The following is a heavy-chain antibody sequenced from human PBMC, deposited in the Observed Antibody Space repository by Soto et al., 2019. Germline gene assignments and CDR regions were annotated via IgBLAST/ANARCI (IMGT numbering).Heavy chain of an antibody. V-gene: IGHV1-18*01. CDR2: ISAYNGNT. Sequence: QVQLVQSGAEVKKPGASVKVSCKASGYTFTSYGISWVRQAPGQGLEWMGWISAYNGNTNYAQKLQGRVTMTTDPSTSTAYMELRSLRSDDTAVYYCARFYGDYVEYYYYYGMDVWGQGTTVTVSS. J-gene: IGHJ6*02. D-gene: IGHD4-17*01. CDR3: ARFYGDYVEYYYYYGMDV. CDR1: GYTFTSYG.